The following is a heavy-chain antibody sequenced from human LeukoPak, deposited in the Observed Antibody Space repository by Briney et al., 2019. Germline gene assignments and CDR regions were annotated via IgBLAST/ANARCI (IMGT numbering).Heavy chain of an antibody. CDR2: IYHSGST. CDR3: ARGGRTPLGSY. J-gene: IGHJ4*02. CDR1: GYSISSGYY. D-gene: IGHD4-23*01. Sequence: SETLSLTCTVSGYSISSGYYWGWIRQPPGKGLEWIGSIYHSGSTYYNPSLKSRVTISVDTSKNQFSLKLSSVTAADTAVYYCARGGRTPLGSYWGQGTLVTVSS. V-gene: IGHV4-38-2*02.